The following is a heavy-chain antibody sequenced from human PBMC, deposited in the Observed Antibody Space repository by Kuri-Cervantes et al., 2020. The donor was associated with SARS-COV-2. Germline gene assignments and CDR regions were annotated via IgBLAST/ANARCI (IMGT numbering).Heavy chain of an antibody. V-gene: IGHV2-70*04. CDR1: GFSLSTSGMR. J-gene: IGHJ4*02. CDR3: ARIQDFWSGYSLKAGVY. Sequence: SGPTLVKPTQTLTLTCTFSGFSLSTSGMRASWIRQPPGKALEWLARIDWDDDKFYSTSLKTRLTISKDTSKNQVVLTMTNMDPVDTATYYCARIQDFWSGYSLKAGVYWGQGTLVTVSS. CDR2: IDWDDDK. D-gene: IGHD3-3*01.